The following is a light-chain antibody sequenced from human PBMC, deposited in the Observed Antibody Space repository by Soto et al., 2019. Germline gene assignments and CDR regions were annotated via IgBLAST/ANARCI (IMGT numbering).Light chain of an antibody. CDR1: QSVSSN. J-gene: IGKJ2*01. CDR3: QQYNNWPPYT. V-gene: IGKV3-15*01. CDR2: GAS. Sequence: EIVMTQSPATLSVSPGERATLSCRASQSVSSNLAWYQQKPGQAPRLLIYGASTRATGIPARCSGSGSGTEFTLTISSLQSEDFALYYCQQYNNWPPYTFGQGTQLEIK.